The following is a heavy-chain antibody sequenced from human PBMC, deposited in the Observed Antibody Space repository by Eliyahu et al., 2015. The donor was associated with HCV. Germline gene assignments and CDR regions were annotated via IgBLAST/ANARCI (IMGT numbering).Heavy chain of an antibody. Sequence: QLQLQEXGPGLVKPSETLSLTCTVSGGSIRXSXYXWGWIRQPPGKGLEWIGSIXYXGSTYYNPSLKSRVTISVDTSKNQFSLKLSSVTAADTAVYYCVLGDDYYDSSGSPFDYWGQGTLVTVSS. V-gene: IGHV4-39*01. D-gene: IGHD3-22*01. J-gene: IGHJ4*02. CDR2: IXYXGST. CDR1: GGSIRXSXYX. CDR3: VLGDDYYDSSGSPFDY.